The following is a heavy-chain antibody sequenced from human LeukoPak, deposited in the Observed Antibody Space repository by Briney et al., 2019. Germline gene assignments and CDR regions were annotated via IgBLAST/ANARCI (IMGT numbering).Heavy chain of an antibody. V-gene: IGHV6-1*01. CDR3: ARDLGTSGWHTFDF. D-gene: IGHD6-19*01. J-gene: IGHJ5*01. CDR2: TYYRSKLYD. Sequence: SQTLSLTCALSGDSVSSKNGAWNWIRQSPSRGLEWLGRTYYRSKLYDEYADSVKGRVTISPDTSKNQFSLHVYSVTPEDTAVYYCARDLGTSGWHTFDFWGQGTLVTVSS. CDR1: GDSVSSKNGA.